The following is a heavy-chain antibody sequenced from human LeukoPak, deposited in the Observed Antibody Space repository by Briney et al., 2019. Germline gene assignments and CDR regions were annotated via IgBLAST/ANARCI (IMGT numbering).Heavy chain of an antibody. D-gene: IGHD5-18*01. Sequence: ASVKVSCKASGYTFTSFDINWVRQATGQGLEWMGWMNPNSGNTGYAQKFQGRVTMTRNTSISTAYMELSSLRSEDTAVYYCATVNLGGYSYGIDYWGQGTLVTVSS. J-gene: IGHJ4*02. CDR1: GYTFTSFD. CDR3: ATVNLGGYSYGIDY. V-gene: IGHV1-8*02. CDR2: MNPNSGNT.